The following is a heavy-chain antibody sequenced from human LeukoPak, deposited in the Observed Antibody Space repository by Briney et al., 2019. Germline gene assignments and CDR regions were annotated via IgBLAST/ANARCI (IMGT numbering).Heavy chain of an antibody. D-gene: IGHD2/OR15-2a*01. CDR1: GGSISSSSYY. Sequence: SETLSLTCTVSGGSISSSSYYWGWIRQPPGKGLEWIGSIYYSGSTYYNPSLKGRVTISVDTSKNQFSLKLSSVTAADTAVYYCARAFRARYFDLWGRGTLVTVSS. CDR2: IYYSGST. CDR3: ARAFRARYFDL. J-gene: IGHJ2*01. V-gene: IGHV4-39*01.